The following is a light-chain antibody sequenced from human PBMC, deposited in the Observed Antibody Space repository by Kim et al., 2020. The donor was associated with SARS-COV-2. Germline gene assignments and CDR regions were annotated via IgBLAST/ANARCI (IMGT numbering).Light chain of an antibody. Sequence: APGKTARITCGGTNIGSKSVHWYQQKPGKAPVLVIYYDSHRPSGIPERFSGSNSGNTATLTISRVEAGDEADYYCQVWDSSSDHRVFGGGTQLTVL. V-gene: IGLV3-21*04. CDR2: YDS. J-gene: IGLJ3*02. CDR1: NIGSKS. CDR3: QVWDSSSDHRV.